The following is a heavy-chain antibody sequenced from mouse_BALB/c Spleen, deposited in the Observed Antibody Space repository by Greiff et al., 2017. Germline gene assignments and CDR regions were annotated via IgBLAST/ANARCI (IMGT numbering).Heavy chain of an antibody. CDR2: IDPENGNT. D-gene: IGHD1-2*01. V-gene: IGHV14-1*02. CDR3: ASPEPLLRPRDYAMDY. J-gene: IGHJ4*01. Sequence: VQLQQSGAELVRPGALVKLSCKASGFNIKDYYMHWVNQRPEQGLEWIGWIDPENGNTIYDPKFQGKASITADTSSNTAYLQLSSLTSEDTAVYYCASPEPLLRPRDYAMDYWGQGTSVTVSS. CDR1: GFNIKDYY.